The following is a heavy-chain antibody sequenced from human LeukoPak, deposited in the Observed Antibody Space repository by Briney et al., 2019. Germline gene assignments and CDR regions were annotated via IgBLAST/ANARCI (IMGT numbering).Heavy chain of an antibody. CDR2: ISNSDGTR. CDR3: AREIVSAVAGNFDY. D-gene: IGHD6-19*01. Sequence: GGSLRLSCAASGFTSSSYEMNWVRHAPGKGLEWVSYISNSDGTRTYADSVKGRFTISRDNAKKSLYLEMSSLRAEDTAVYYCAREIVSAVAGNFDYWGQGTLVTVSS. V-gene: IGHV3-48*03. J-gene: IGHJ4*02. CDR1: GFTSSSYE.